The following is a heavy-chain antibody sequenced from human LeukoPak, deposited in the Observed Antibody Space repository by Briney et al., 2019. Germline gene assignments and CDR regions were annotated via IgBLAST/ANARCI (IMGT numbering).Heavy chain of an antibody. CDR3: ARARLLWCTLDI. CDR1: GYTFTSNY. J-gene: IGHJ3*02. D-gene: IGHD2-21*02. CDR2: ISPSGGPT. V-gene: IGHV1-46*01. Sequence: ASVKVSCKAFGYTFTSNYMHWVRQAPGQGPEWMGVISPSGGPTTYAQKFQGRVTLTRDMSTSTDYLELSSLRSEDTAVYYCARARLLWCTLDIWGQGTMVTVSS.